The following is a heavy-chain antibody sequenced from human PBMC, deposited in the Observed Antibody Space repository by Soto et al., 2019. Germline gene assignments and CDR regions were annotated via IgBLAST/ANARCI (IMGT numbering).Heavy chain of an antibody. J-gene: IGHJ4*02. Sequence: EVQLVESGGGLVKPGGSLRLSCAASGFTFSSYSMNWVRQAPGKGLEWVSSISSSSSYIYYADSVKGRFTISRDNAKNSLYLQMNSLRAEDTAVYYCARDRYEEFRRTTSDYWDQGTLVTVSS. CDR3: ARDRYEEFRRTTSDY. CDR1: GFTFSSYS. D-gene: IGHD1-7*01. V-gene: IGHV3-21*01. CDR2: ISSSSSYI.